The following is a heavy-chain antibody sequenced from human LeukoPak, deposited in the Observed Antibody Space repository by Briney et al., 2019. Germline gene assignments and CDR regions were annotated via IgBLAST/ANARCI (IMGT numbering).Heavy chain of an antibody. CDR2: IFNSGNT. V-gene: IGHV4-59*08. Sequence: SETLSLTCTVSGASISSYYWSWIRQPPGKGLERIGDIFNSGNTNYNPSLKSRVTISVDTSKNQFSLKLTSVTAADTAVYYCARGAYSYRFDYWGPGTLVTVSS. CDR1: GASISSYY. J-gene: IGHJ4*02. CDR3: ARGAYSYRFDY. D-gene: IGHD5-18*01.